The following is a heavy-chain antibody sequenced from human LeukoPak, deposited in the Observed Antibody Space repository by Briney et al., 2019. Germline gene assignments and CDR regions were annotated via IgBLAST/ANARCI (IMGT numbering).Heavy chain of an antibody. Sequence: ASVKVSCKASGYTFTSYYMHWVRQAPGQGLEWMGIINPSCGSTSYAQKFQGRVTMTRDTSTSTVYMELSSLRSEDTAVYYCARGSIVVVPAAIPYYYYMDVWGKGTTVAVSS. J-gene: IGHJ6*03. D-gene: IGHD2-2*02. V-gene: IGHV1-46*01. CDR1: GYTFTSYY. CDR3: ARGSIVVVPAAIPYYYYMDV. CDR2: INPSCGST.